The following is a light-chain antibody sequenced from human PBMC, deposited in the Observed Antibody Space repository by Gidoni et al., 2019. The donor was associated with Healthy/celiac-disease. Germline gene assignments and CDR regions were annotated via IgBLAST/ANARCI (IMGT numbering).Light chain of an antibody. CDR2: GKN. J-gene: IGLJ2*01. V-gene: IGLV3-19*01. Sequence: SSELTQDPAVSVALGQTVRITCQGDSLRSYYASWYQQKPGQAPVLVIYGKNNRPSGIPDRFSGSSSGNTASLTITGAQAEDEADYYCNSLDSSGNHGVFGGGTKLTVL. CDR1: SLRSYY. CDR3: NSLDSSGNHGV.